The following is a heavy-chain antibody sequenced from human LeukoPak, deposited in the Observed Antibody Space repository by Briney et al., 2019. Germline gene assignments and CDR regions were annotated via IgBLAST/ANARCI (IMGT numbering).Heavy chain of an antibody. Sequence: SETLSLTCTVSGGSISSYYWGWIRQPPGKGLEWIGYIYYSGSTNYNPSLKSRVTISVDTSKNQFSLKLSSVTAADTAVYYCAREKKPGIAVAGTPAGAFDIWGQGTMVTVSS. CDR1: GGSISSYY. CDR3: AREKKPGIAVAGTPAGAFDI. D-gene: IGHD6-19*01. CDR2: IYYSGST. J-gene: IGHJ3*02. V-gene: IGHV4-59*01.